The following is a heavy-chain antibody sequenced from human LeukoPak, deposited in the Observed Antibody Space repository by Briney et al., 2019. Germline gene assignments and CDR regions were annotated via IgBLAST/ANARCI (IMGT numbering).Heavy chain of an antibody. V-gene: IGHV1-2*02. CDR2: INPNSGAT. CDR3: ARGPHYDFWSGPSN. Sequence: ASVKVSCKASGYTFSGYFMHWVRQAPGQGLEWMGWINPNSGATNYAQNFQGRVTMTRDTSISTAYMEVTRLRSDDTGLYYCARGPHYDFWSGPSNWGQGTLVTVSS. J-gene: IGHJ4*02. D-gene: IGHD3-3*01. CDR1: GYTFSGYF.